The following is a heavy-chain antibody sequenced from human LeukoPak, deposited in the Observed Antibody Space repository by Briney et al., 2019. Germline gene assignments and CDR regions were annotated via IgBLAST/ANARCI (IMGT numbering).Heavy chain of an antibody. Sequence: PGGSLRLSCAASGFTSSSYAMHWVRQAPGKGLEWVAVISYDGSNKYYADSVKGRFTISRDNSKNTLYLQMNSLRAEDTAVYYCATPPKGSTNDYWGQGTLVTVSS. CDR2: ISYDGSNK. CDR3: ATPPKGSTNDY. V-gene: IGHV3-30-3*01. CDR1: GFTSSSYA. J-gene: IGHJ4*02. D-gene: IGHD2-2*01.